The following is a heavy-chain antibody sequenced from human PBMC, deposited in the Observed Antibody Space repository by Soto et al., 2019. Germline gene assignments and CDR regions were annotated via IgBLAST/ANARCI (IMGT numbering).Heavy chain of an antibody. CDR3: AGVLPPPDC. CDR1: GYTFTSYG. J-gene: IGHJ4*02. V-gene: IGHV1-18*01. Sequence: QVQLVQSGAEVKKPGASVKVSCKASGYTFTSYGISWVRQAPGQGLEWMGWISTYNGNTNYAQKLQGRVTMNTDTPTSTAYTELTSLRADATAVYYCAGVLPPPDCWGQGTLVTDSS. CDR2: ISTYNGNT.